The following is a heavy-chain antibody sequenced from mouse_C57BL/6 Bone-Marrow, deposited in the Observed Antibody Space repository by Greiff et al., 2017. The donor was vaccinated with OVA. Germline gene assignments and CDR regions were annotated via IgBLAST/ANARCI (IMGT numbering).Heavy chain of an antibody. CDR1: GYTFTSYW. CDR2: IDPSDSAT. D-gene: IGHD2-10*01. Sequence: QVQLKQPGAELVRPGSSVKLSCKASGYTFTSYWMHWVKQRPIQGLEWIGNIDPSDSATHYNQKFKDKATLTVAKSSSTAYMQLSSLTSEDSAVYYCARDSYYGNYLSWFAYWGQGTLVTVSA. J-gene: IGHJ3*01. V-gene: IGHV1-52*01. CDR3: ARDSYYGNYLSWFAY.